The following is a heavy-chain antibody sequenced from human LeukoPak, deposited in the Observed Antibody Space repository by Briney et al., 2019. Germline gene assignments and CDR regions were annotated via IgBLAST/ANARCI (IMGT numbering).Heavy chain of an antibody. CDR2: IIPIFGTA. D-gene: IGHD5-12*01. Sequence: SVTVSCKVSGGTFSSYAISWVRQAPGQGLEWMGGIIPIFGTANYAQKFQGRVTITTDESTSTAYMELSSLRSEDTAVYYCAGQMLRSRYAEDQYYYYYYMDVWGKGTTVTVSS. CDR1: GGTFSSYA. CDR3: AGQMLRSRYAEDQYYYYYYMDV. V-gene: IGHV1-69*05. J-gene: IGHJ6*03.